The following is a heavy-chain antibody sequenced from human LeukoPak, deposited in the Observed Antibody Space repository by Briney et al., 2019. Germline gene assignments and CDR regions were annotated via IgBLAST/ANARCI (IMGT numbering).Heavy chain of an antibody. D-gene: IGHD2-2*01. CDR1: GGSISSSNW. V-gene: IGHV4-4*02. CDR2: IYHSGST. CDR3: ARAGPYCSSTSCLSPFDI. Sequence: PSGTLSLTCAVSGGSISSSNWWSWVRQPPGKGLEWIGEIYHSGSTNYNPSLKSRVTISVDKSKNQFSLKLSSVTAADTAVYYCARAGPYCSSTSCLSPFDIWGQGTMVTVSS. J-gene: IGHJ3*02.